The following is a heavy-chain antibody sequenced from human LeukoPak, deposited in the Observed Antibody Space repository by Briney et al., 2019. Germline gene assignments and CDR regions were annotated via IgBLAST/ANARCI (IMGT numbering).Heavy chain of an antibody. J-gene: IGHJ4*02. V-gene: IGHV3-53*01. CDR3: ARDLGYSYGLGH. Sequence: GGSLSLSCAAPGSFTSSNYITWFRPAQGKGLDWVSVIYSGGSTYYAASVKGRFTISRDNSKNTLYLQMNSLGAEDTAVYYCARDLGYSYGLGHWGQGTLVTVSS. CDR1: GSFTSSNY. CDR2: IYSGGST. D-gene: IGHD5-18*01.